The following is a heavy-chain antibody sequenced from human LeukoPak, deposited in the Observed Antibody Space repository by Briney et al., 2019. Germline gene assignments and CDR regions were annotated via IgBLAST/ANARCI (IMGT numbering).Heavy chain of an antibody. CDR3: ARDPYNYDRSGYKLDSYFDY. CDR2: ISSSSSYI. V-gene: IGHV3-21*01. Sequence: GGSLRLSCAASGFTFSSYSMNWVRQAPGKRLEWVSSISSSSSYIYYADSVKGRFTISSDNAKNSLYLQMNSLRAEDTAVYYCARDPYNYDRSGYKLDSYFDYWGQGTLVTVSS. D-gene: IGHD3-22*01. CDR1: GFTFSSYS. J-gene: IGHJ4*02.